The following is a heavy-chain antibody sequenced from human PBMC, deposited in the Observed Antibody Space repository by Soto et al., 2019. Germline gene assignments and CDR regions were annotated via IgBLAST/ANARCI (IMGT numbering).Heavy chain of an antibody. CDR2: INSDGSAT. Sequence: GGSLRLSCAASGFTFSSYWMHWVRQTAGKGLVWVSQINSDGSATRYADSVKGRFTISRDNAKNTVYLQMNSLRAEDTAVYYCAKDSPVSGNYQDLDYWGQGALVTVSS. J-gene: IGHJ4*02. CDR1: GFTFSSYW. V-gene: IGHV3-74*01. D-gene: IGHD1-26*01. CDR3: AKDSPVSGNYQDLDY.